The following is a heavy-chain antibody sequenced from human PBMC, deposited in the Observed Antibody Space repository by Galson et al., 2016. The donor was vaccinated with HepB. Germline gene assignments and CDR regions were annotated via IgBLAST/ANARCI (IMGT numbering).Heavy chain of an antibody. D-gene: IGHD3-9*01. J-gene: IGHJ3*02. CDR1: GFTFDDYA. CDR2: ISWDGGST. Sequence: SLRLSCAASGFTFDDYAMHWVRQAPGKGLEWVSLISWDGGSTYYADSVKGRFTISRDNSKNTLYLQMNSLRAEDTAVYYCAKEGRDILTGYYNGDAFDIWGQGTMVTVSS. CDR3: AKEGRDILTGYYNGDAFDI. V-gene: IGHV3-43D*04.